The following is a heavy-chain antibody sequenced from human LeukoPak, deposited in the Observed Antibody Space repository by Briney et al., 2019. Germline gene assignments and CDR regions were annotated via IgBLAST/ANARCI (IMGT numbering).Heavy chain of an antibody. J-gene: IGHJ3*02. V-gene: IGHV5-51*01. CDR3: ARHPPKGYCSSTSCSQQVDAFDI. CDR2: FYPDDSDA. Sequence: GESLKIPCETSGFSFTDHWIGWVRQMPGKGLEWMGIFYPDDSDAKYSPPFQGQVTFSADKSTTTAYLQWSSLKASDTAMYYCARHPPKGYCSSTSCSQQVDAFDIWGQGTMVTVSS. D-gene: IGHD2-2*01. CDR1: GFSFTDHW.